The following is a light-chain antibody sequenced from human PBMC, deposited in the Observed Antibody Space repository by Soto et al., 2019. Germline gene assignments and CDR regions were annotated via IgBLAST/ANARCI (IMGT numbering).Light chain of an antibody. CDR2: YAS. CDR3: QQYHNWTST. Sequence: IVLTQSPARLSVSPGERATLACRASQGVXSNFAWHERKPGQAPRLLXAYASTMATGSPARLSGSGSGTEFTLTISSLQSEDFAVYYCQQYHNWTSTFGQGTRLEIK. J-gene: IGKJ5*01. V-gene: IGKV3-15*01. CDR1: QGVXSN.